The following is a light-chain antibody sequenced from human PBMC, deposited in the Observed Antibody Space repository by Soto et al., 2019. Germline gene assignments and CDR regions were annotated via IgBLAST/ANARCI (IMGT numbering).Light chain of an antibody. CDR3: TSYTTSSTLV. CDR2: DVT. J-gene: IGLJ1*01. CDR1: SSDLVCFNL. Sequence: QSALTQPASVSGSPGQSMTISSTATSSDLVCFNLVSWYQHHPGKAPKLMIFDVTYRPSGVSIRFSGSKSGNTASLTISGLQAEDEADYYCTSYTTSSTLVLGTGTKLTVL. V-gene: IGLV2-14*01.